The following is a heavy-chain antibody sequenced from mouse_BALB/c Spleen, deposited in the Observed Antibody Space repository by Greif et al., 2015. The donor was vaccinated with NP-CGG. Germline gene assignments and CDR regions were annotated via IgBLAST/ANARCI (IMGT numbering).Heavy chain of an antibody. CDR3: ARSAWDQKYFDV. J-gene: IGHJ1*01. Sequence: VQLQQSGAELAKPGASVKMSCKASGYTFTSYWMHWVKQRPGQGLEWIGYINPSTGYTEYNQKFKDKATLTADKSSSTAYMQLSSLTSEDSAVYYCARSAWDQKYFDVWGAGTTVTVSS. CDR1: GYTFTSYW. D-gene: IGHD4-1*01. CDR2: INPSTGYT. V-gene: IGHV1-7*01.